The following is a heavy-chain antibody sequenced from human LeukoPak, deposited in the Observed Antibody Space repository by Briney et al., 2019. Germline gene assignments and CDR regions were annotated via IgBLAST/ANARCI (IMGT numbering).Heavy chain of an antibody. J-gene: IGHJ6*02. CDR3: ARLCSSSWCFYYYGMDV. CDR1: GYTFTSYA. Sequence: ASVKVSCKASGYTFTSYAMHWVRQAPGQRLEWMGWINAGNGNTKYSQKFQGRVTITRDTSASTAYMELSSLRSEDTAVYYCARLCSSSWCFYYYGMDVWGQGTTDTVSS. CDR2: INAGNGNT. V-gene: IGHV1-3*01. D-gene: IGHD6-13*01.